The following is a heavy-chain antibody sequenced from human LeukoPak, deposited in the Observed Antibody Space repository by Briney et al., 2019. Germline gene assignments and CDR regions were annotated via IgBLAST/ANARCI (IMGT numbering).Heavy chain of an antibody. Sequence: PGRSLRLSCSASGFTFGDYAMSWVRQAAGKGREWIGYIISKTYGGTTESAASVKGRFTISRDDSKSIAYLHMSSLKSEDTAVYFCCRELRTTFSYYYMDVWGKGTTVIVSS. CDR1: GFTFGDYA. J-gene: IGHJ6*03. CDR3: CRELRTTFSYYYMDV. V-gene: IGHV3-49*04. CDR2: IISKTYGGTT. D-gene: IGHD2/OR15-2a*01.